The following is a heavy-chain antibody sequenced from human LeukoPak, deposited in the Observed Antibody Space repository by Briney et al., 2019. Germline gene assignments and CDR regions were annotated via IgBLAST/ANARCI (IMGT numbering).Heavy chain of an antibody. Sequence: GGSLRLSCAASGFTFSRYDMSWVRQAPGKGLEWVSAITDSGGSTYYADSVRGRFTISRDDSKNTLYLLMNSLRAEDTAVYYCAKEDTLTTVYIDYWGQGTPVTVSS. CDR1: GFTFSRYD. D-gene: IGHD4-17*01. V-gene: IGHV3-23*01. CDR3: AKEDTLTTVYIDY. CDR2: ITDSGGST. J-gene: IGHJ4*02.